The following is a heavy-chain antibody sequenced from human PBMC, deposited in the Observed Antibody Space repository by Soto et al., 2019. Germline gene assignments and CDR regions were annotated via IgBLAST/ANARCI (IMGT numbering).Heavy chain of an antibody. CDR1: GFSMTVAP. J-gene: IGHJ6*02. CDR3: AGTDFWSGYYSREGYYYGMDV. D-gene: IGHD3-3*01. V-gene: IGHV1-58*01. Sequence: LVKGYRKAAGFSMTVAPGDRVRQAREQRLGWIGWIVVGSGNTNYAQKFQERVTITRDMSTSTAYMELSSLRSEDTAVYYCAGTDFWSGYYSREGYYYGMDVWGQGTTVTVSS. CDR2: IVVGSGNT.